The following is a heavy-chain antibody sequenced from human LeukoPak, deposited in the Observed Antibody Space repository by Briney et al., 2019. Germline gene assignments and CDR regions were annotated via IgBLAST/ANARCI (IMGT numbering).Heavy chain of an antibody. Sequence: PSETRSLTCAVYGGSFSGYYWSWIRQPPGKGLEWIGEINHSGSTNYNPSLKSRVTISVDTSKHQFSLKLSSVTAADTAVYYCARGGYYYDSSGYYYYYGMDVWGQGKRSPSP. CDR2: INHSGST. D-gene: IGHD3-22*01. CDR3: ARGGYYYDSSGYYYYYGMDV. J-gene: IGHJ6*02. V-gene: IGHV4-34*01. CDR1: GGSFSGYY.